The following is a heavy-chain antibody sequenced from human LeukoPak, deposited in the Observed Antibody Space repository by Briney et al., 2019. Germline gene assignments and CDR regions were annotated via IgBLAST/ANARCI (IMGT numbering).Heavy chain of an antibody. CDR2: ISYDGSNK. V-gene: IGHV3-30*14. D-gene: IGHD3-22*01. CDR3: ARDATYYYDSSGLDY. CDR1: GFTFSSYA. J-gene: IGHJ4*02. Sequence: GGSLRLSCAASGFTFSSYAMHWVRQAPGKGLEWVAVISYDGSNKYYADSVKGRFTISRDNSKDTLYLQMSSLRAEDTAVYYCARDATYYYDSSGLDYWGQGTLVTVSS.